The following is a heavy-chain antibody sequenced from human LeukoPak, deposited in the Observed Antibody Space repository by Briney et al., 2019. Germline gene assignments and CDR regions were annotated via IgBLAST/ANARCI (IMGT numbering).Heavy chain of an antibody. CDR2: INHSGST. Sequence: PSETLSLTCAVYGGSFSGYYWSWIRQPPGKGLEWIGEINHSGSTNYNPSLKSRVTISVDTSKNQFSLKLSSVTAADTAVYYCARDGADYYDSSGYFDYWGQGTLVTVSS. D-gene: IGHD3-22*01. CDR3: ARDGADYYDSSGYFDY. CDR1: GGSFSGYY. V-gene: IGHV4-34*01. J-gene: IGHJ4*02.